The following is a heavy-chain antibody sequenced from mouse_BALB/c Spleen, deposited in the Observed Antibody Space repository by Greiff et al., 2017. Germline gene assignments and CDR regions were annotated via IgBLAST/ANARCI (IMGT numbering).Heavy chain of an antibody. J-gene: IGHJ4*01. CDR2: IWSGGST. CDR1: GFSLTSYG. Sequence: VKLMESGPGLVQPSQSLSITCTVSGFSLTSYGVHWVRQSPGKGLEWLGVIWSGGSTDYNAAFISRLSISKDNSKSQVFFKMNSLQANDTAIYYCATPYYGNYYAMDYWGQGTSVTVSS. CDR3: ATPYYGNYYAMDY. D-gene: IGHD2-10*01. V-gene: IGHV2-2*02.